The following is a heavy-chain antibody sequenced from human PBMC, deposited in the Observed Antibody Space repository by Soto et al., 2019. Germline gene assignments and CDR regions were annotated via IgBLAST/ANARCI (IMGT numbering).Heavy chain of an antibody. CDR2: IWYDGSNK. D-gene: IGHD6-13*01. CDR3: ARDVSSSWYGRVYYYYGMDV. V-gene: IGHV3-33*01. Sequence: QVQLVESGGGVVQPGRSLRLSCAASGFTFSSYGMHWVRQAPGKGLEWVAVIWYDGSNKYYADSVKGRFTISRDNSKNTLYLQMNSRRAEDTAVYYCARDVSSSWYGRVYYYYGMDVWGQGTTVTVSS. CDR1: GFTFSSYG. J-gene: IGHJ6*02.